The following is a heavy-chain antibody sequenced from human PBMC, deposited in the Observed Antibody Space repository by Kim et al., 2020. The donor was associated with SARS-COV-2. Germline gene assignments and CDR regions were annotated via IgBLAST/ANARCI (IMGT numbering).Heavy chain of an antibody. J-gene: IGHJ6*02. V-gene: IGHV1-69*04. CDR3: ARATSSSFLYYYGMDV. D-gene: IGHD6-13*01. Sequence: QKFQGRVTITAEKSTSTAYMDLSSLRSEDTAVYFCARATSSSFLYYYGMDVWGQGTTVTVSS.